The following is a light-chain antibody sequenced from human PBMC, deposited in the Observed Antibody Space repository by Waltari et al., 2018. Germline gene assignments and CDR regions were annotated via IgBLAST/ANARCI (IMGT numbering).Light chain of an antibody. J-gene: IGKJ1*01. CDR2: AAS. V-gene: IGKV1-39*01. Sequence: DFQMTQSPSSLSASVGDRVTITCRASQSISSYLSWYQQKPGRAPKLLIYAASSLESGVPSRFSGSGSGRDFSLIISSLQPEDFATYACQQSYSQTRTFGQGTKVEI. CDR3: QQSYSQTRT. CDR1: QSISSY.